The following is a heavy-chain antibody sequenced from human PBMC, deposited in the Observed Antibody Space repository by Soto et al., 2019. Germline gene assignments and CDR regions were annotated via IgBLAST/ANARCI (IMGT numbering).Heavy chain of an antibody. D-gene: IGHD3-22*01. V-gene: IGHV4-34*01. Sequence: QVQLQQWGAGLLKPSETLSLTCAVYGGSFSGYYWSWIRQPPGKGLEWIGEINHSGSTNYNPSLTSRVTIAVDTSKNQFSLKLSSVTAADTAVYYCARGPITTNPRFDPWGQGTLVTVSS. CDR2: INHSGST. J-gene: IGHJ5*02. CDR3: ARGPITTNPRFDP. CDR1: GGSFSGYY.